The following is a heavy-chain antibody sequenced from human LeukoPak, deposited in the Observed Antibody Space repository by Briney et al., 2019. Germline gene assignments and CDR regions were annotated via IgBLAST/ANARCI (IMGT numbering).Heavy chain of an antibody. V-gene: IGHV4-38-2*02. CDR3: AGSSGAYYDFWCGIEVVYYFDY. CDR1: GYSISSGYY. CDR2: IYHSGST. Sequence: PSETLSLTCTVSGYSISSGYYWGWIRQPPGKGLEWIGSIYHSGSTYYNPSLKSRVTISVDTSKNQFSLKLSSVTAADTAVYYCAGSSGAYYDFWCGIEVVYYFDYWGQGTLVRLL. D-gene: IGHD3-3*01. J-gene: IGHJ4*02.